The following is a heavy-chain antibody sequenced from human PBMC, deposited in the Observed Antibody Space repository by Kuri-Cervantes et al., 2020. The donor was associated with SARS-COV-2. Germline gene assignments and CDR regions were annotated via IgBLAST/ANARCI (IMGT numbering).Heavy chain of an antibody. CDR2: IYYSGSA. CDR1: GGSISNGSFY. J-gene: IGHJ4*02. CDR3: ARPDSSGYYFDY. Sequence: ESLKISCTVSGGSISNGSFYWGWIRQPPGRGLEWIGNIYYSGSAYYYPSLESRATISLDTSNNQFSLKLSSATAADTAVYYCARPDSSGYYFDYWGQGTRVTVSS. D-gene: IGHD3-22*01. V-gene: IGHV4-39*01.